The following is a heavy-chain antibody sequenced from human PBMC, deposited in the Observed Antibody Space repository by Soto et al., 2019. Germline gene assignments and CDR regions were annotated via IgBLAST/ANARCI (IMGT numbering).Heavy chain of an antibody. D-gene: IGHD6-13*01. CDR3: TKHLSSSWYYGLDV. Sequence: PGWSLRLSCAASVFTFISYAMTWVRQAPGKGLEWVSAISGSGGSTYYVDSVKGRLTISRDNSKNTLYLQMNSLRAEDTAVYHCTKHLSSSWYYGLDVWGQGNTVTVSS. CDR2: ISGSGGST. CDR1: VFTFISYA. J-gene: IGHJ6*02. V-gene: IGHV3-23*01.